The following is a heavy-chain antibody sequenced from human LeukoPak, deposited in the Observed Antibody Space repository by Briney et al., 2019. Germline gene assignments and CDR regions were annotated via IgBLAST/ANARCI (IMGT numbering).Heavy chain of an antibody. CDR1: GGSISSYY. Sequence: SGTLSLTCTVSGGSISSYYWSWIRQPPGKGLEWIGYIYYSGSTNYNPSLKSRVTISVDTSKNQFSLKLSSVTAADTAVYYCARGRVYGGNPPDVWGQGTTVTVSS. CDR2: IYYSGST. D-gene: IGHD4-23*01. V-gene: IGHV4-59*01. CDR3: ARGRVYGGNPPDV. J-gene: IGHJ6*02.